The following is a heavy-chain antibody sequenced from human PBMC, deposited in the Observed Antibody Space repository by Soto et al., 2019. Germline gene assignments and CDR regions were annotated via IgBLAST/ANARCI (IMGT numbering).Heavy chain of an antibody. CDR2: IYYSGST. CDR1: GGSISSSSYY. Sequence: PSETLSLTCTVSGGSISSSSYYWGWIRQPPGKGLEWIGSIYYSGSTYYNPSLKSRVTISVDTSKNQFSLKLSSATAADTAVYYCARRRAGANYYYGMDVWGQGTTVTVSS. J-gene: IGHJ6*02. D-gene: IGHD3-10*01. CDR3: ARRRAGANYYYGMDV. V-gene: IGHV4-39*01.